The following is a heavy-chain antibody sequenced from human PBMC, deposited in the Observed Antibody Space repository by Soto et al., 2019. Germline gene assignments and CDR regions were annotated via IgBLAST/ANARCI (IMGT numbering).Heavy chain of an antibody. CDR2: INAANGNT. V-gene: IGHV1-3*01. D-gene: IGHD1-1*01. CDR3: VRRNVSGTGIDWFDP. Sequence: ASVKVSCKASGYTFTRYGIHWVRQAPGQRLEWMGWINAANGNTKYSPKFQGRVTITMGTSASTAYMELISLRSEDTAVYYCVRRNVSGTGIDWFDPWGQGTLVTVSS. CDR1: GYTFTRYG. J-gene: IGHJ5*02.